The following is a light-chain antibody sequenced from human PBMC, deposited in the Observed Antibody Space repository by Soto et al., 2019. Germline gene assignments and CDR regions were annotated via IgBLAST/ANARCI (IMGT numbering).Light chain of an antibody. J-gene: IGKJ3*01. CDR3: QQYNNWPFS. V-gene: IGKV3-15*01. CDR1: QTVTST. CDR2: GAS. Sequence: EIVMTQSPATLSVSPGARATLSCRASQTVTSTFAWYQQKPGQAPCLLIYGASTRATGIPARFSGSGSGTEFTLTISSLQSEDFAVYYCQQYNNWPFSFGPGTKVDIK.